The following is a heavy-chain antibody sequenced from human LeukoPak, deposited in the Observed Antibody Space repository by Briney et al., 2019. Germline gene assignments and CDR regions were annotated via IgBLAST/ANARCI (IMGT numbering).Heavy chain of an antibody. Sequence: SETLSLTCAVYGGSFSSYYWGWIRQPPGKGLEWIGSIYYSGSTYYNPSLKSRVTISVDTSKSQFSLNLSSVTAADTAIYYCTRGAGSRGYYYMDVWGKGTTVTISS. CDR3: TRGAGSRGYYYMDV. CDR2: IYYSGST. J-gene: IGHJ6*03. D-gene: IGHD1-26*01. V-gene: IGHV4-39*07. CDR1: GGSFSSYY.